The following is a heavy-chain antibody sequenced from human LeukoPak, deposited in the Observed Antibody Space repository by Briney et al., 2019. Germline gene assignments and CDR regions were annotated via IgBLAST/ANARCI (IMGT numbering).Heavy chain of an antibody. Sequence: ASVKVSCKASGYTFTSYAMHWVRQAPGQRLEWMGWINAGNGNTKYSQKFQGRVTITRDTSTSTVYMELSSLRSDDTAVYYCARTAARRFDYWGQGTLVTVSS. D-gene: IGHD6-6*01. CDR3: ARTAARRFDY. CDR1: GYTFTSYA. V-gene: IGHV1-3*01. CDR2: INAGNGNT. J-gene: IGHJ4*02.